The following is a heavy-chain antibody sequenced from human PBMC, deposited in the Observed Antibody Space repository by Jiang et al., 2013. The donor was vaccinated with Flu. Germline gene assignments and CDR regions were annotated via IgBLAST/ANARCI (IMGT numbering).Heavy chain of an antibody. CDR2: IKPSGGST. CDR3: ARDPIPHSGSGYLDS. J-gene: IGHJ4*02. D-gene: IGHD1-26*01. V-gene: IGHV1-46*01. CDR1: GYTFTTYF. Sequence: SGAEVKKPGASVKVSCKASGYTFTTYFLHWVRQAPGQGLEWMGIIKPSGGSTSYAQKFQGRVTMTRDTSTSTVHMELNSLRSEDTAVYYCARDPIPHSGSGYLDSWGQGTLVTVSS.